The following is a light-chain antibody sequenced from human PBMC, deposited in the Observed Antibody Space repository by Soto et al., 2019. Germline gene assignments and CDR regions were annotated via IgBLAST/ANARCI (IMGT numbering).Light chain of an antibody. CDR3: QQYNDWFSIT. CDR1: QSVSSK. V-gene: IGKV3-15*01. CDR2: DTS. J-gene: IGKJ5*01. Sequence: EIVMTQSPATLSVSPGDRATLSCRASQSVSSKLAWYRQRPGQAPRLVIYDTSTRATGVPARFSGSGSGTEFTLTISSLQSEDFGVYYCQQYNDWFSITFGQGTRLEI.